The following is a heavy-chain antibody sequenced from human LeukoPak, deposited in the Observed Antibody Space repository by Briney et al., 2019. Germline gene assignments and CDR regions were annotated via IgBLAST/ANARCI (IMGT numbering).Heavy chain of an antibody. V-gene: IGHV1-69*06. CDR1: GYTLTELS. CDR2: IIPISGTA. Sequence: GASVKVSCKVSGYTLTELSMHWVRQAPGQGLEWMGGIIPISGTANYAQKFQGRVTITADKSTSTAYMELSSLRSEDTAVYYCARGGATTNWFDPWGQGTLVTVSS. D-gene: IGHD1-26*01. CDR3: ARGGATTNWFDP. J-gene: IGHJ5*02.